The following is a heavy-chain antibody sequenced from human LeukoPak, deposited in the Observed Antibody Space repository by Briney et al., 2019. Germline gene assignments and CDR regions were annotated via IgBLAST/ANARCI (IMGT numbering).Heavy chain of an antibody. Sequence: SETLSLTCSVSDAPIRGYSSTWIPQPPGRGLEWIGKIYYSGNTNYNPSLKSRVTISLDMSNNQFSLKLSSVTVADMAVYYSARLDPGYSNGPTIDSWGQGTLVTVSS. J-gene: IGHJ4*02. D-gene: IGHD4-11*01. CDR2: IYYSGNT. CDR3: ARLDPGYSNGPTIDS. V-gene: IGHV4-59*08. CDR1: DAPIRGYS.